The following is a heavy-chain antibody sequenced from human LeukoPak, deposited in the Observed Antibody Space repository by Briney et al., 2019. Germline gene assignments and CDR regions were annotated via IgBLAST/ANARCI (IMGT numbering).Heavy chain of an antibody. CDR1: GGSIRSYY. CDR3: ARESANWRAFDI. D-gene: IGHD7-27*01. V-gene: IGHV4-59*01. CDR2: MYYSGSA. J-gene: IGHJ3*02. Sequence: SETLSLTCTVSGGSIRSYYCSWIRQAPGKGLEWIGSMYYSGSASYSPSLKSRVTVSVDTSKNQFSLKLNSVTAADTAVYYCARESANWRAFDIWGQGTMVSVSS.